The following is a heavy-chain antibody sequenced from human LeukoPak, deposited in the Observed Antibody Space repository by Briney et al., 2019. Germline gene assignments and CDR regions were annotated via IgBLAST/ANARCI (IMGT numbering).Heavy chain of an antibody. D-gene: IGHD3-10*01. J-gene: IGHJ6*02. CDR1: GGPISSSNW. Sequence: PSETLSLTCTVSGGPISSSNWWSWVRQPPGKGLEWIGEIYHSGSTNYNPSLKSRVTISVDKSKNQFSLKLSSVTAADTAVYYCARGVLRGRVYGMDVWGQGTTVTVPS. CDR3: ARGVLRGRVYGMDV. V-gene: IGHV4-4*02. CDR2: IYHSGST.